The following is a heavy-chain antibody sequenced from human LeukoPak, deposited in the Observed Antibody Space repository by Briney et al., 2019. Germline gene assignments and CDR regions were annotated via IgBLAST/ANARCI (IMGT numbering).Heavy chain of an antibody. CDR1: GFTFSSYG. V-gene: IGHV3-21*01. D-gene: IGHD3-3*01. CDR2: ISSSSSYI. J-gene: IGHJ4*02. Sequence: GGTLRLSCAASGFTFSSYGMSWVRQAPGKGLEWVSSISSSSSYIYYADSVKGRFTISRDNAKNLLYLQMNSLRAEDTAVYYCARGDDFWSGYYRGYFDYWGQGTLVTVSS. CDR3: ARGDDFWSGYYRGYFDY.